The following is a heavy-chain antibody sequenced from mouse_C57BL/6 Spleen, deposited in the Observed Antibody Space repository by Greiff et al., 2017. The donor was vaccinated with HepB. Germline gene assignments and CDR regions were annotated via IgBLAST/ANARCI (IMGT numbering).Heavy chain of an antibody. CDR3: ARPYDYDVPWFAY. J-gene: IGHJ3*01. V-gene: IGHV5-17*01. CDR1: GFTFSDYG. CDR2: ISSGSSTI. D-gene: IGHD2-4*01. Sequence: EVQVVESGGGLVKPGGSLKLSCAASGFTFSDYGMHWVRQAPEKGLEWVAYISSGSSTIYYADTVKGRFTISRDNAKNTLFLQMTSLRSEDTAMYYCARPYDYDVPWFAYWGQGTLVTVSA.